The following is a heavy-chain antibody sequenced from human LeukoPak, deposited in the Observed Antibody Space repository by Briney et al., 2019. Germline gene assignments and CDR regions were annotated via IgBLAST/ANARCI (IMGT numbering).Heavy chain of an antibody. CDR3: ARGLARSHYYDSSGYYANWFDP. CDR1: GYTFTSYG. Sequence: ASVTVSCKASGYTFTSYGISWVRQAPGQGLEWMGWISAYNGNTNYAQKLQGRVTMTTDTSTSTAYMELRSLRSDDTAVYYCARGLARSHYYDSSGYYANWFDPWGQGTLVTVSS. CDR2: ISAYNGNT. V-gene: IGHV1-18*01. J-gene: IGHJ5*02. D-gene: IGHD3-22*01.